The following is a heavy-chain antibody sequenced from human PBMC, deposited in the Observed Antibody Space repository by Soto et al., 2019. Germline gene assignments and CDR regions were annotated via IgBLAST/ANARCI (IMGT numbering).Heavy chain of an antibody. CDR1: GFTFSTDS. Sequence: PGGSLRLSCVASGFTFSTDSMNWVRQAPGKGLEWVAHISTRGATRYYADSVKGRFTISRDNAKTSLYLQMDSMRNEYTAVDYCARFFGSGFDYWGQGTLVSDSS. D-gene: IGHD6-19*01. CDR3: ARFFGSGFDY. V-gene: IGHV3-48*02. CDR2: ISTRGATR. J-gene: IGHJ4*02.